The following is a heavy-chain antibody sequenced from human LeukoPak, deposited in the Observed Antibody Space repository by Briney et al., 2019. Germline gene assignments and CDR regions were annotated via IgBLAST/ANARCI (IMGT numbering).Heavy chain of an antibody. D-gene: IGHD2-2*01. CDR3: ARGPLGYCSSTSSAPPACGGFDP. Sequence: SGTLSLTCAVYGGSFSGYYWSWICQPPGKGLEWIGEINHSGSTNYNPSLKSRVTISVDTSKNQFSLKLSSVTAADTAVYYCARGPLGYCSSTSSAPPACGGFDPWGQGTLVTVSS. J-gene: IGHJ5*02. CDR1: GGSFSGYY. CDR2: INHSGST. V-gene: IGHV4-34*01.